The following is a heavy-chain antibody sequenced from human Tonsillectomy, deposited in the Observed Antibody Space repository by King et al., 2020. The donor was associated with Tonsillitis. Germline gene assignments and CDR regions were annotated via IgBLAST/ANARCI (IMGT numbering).Heavy chain of an antibody. CDR3: VRDIGHRAAAGKLGAFDV. J-gene: IGHJ3*01. CDR2: IIPIFGSA. CDR1: GDTFSRYS. V-gene: IGHV1-69*01. Sequence: VQLVESGAEVKKPGSSVKVSCKASGDTFSRYSISWVRQAPGQGLEWMGGIIPIFGSANYAQKFQGRVTLTADESTSTVYMELRSVKSEGTAVYYCVRDIGHRAAAGKLGAFDVWGQGTMVTVSS. D-gene: IGHD6-13*01.